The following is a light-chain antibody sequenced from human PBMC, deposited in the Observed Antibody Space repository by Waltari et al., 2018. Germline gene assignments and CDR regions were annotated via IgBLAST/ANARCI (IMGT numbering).Light chain of an antibody. J-gene: IGLJ3*02. CDR3: CSFAGSNSWV. CDR2: EAT. V-gene: IGLV2-23*01. CDR1: ITDIGTYDL. Sequence: QSALTQPASVSGSPGQSITISCTGTITDIGTYDLVPWYQQLPDEAPKLLLYEATKRPSGISDRFSGSKSGSTASLTISGLQFEDEASYYCCSFAGSNSWVFGGGTKLTVL.